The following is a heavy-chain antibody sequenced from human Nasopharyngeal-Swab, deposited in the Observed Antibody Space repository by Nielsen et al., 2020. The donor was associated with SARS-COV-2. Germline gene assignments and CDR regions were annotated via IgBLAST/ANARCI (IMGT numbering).Heavy chain of an antibody. CDR1: GVSMSSSRSFY. CDR2: VYNNGDT. D-gene: IGHD2-2*01. V-gene: IGHV4-39*01. J-gene: IGHJ4*02. Sequence: GPLRLSCTVSGVSMSSSRSFYWGWIRQPPGKGLEWIGSVYNNGDTFYNPSLQSRVTISVDTSENQFSLRLTSVTAADTALYYCTSSKTWGQGVLVTVSS. CDR3: TSSKT.